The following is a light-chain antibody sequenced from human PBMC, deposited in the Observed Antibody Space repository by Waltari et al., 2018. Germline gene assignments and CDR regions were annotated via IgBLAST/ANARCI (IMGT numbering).Light chain of an antibody. CDR3: QQRRNWPIT. CDR2: DAS. J-gene: IGKJ3*01. V-gene: IGKV3-11*01. Sequence: EIVLTQSPATLSLSPGESATLSCRASQSVDRYLAWYQQKPGQAPRRLIYDASNRATGIPARFSGSGSGTDFTLTISSLDPEDFAVYYCQQRRNWPITFGPGTKVDIK. CDR1: QSVDRY.